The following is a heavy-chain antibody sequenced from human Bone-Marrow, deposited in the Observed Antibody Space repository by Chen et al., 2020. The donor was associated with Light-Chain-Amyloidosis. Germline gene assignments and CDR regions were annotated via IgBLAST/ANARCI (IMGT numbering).Heavy chain of an antibody. J-gene: IGHJ5*02. CDR2: IQYDESTK. D-gene: IGHD3-16*01. CDR1: GFAFSSYA. CDR3: ARESHFTQIGGRFDP. Sequence: VQLVESGGGLLQRGGSLRLSCAASGFAFSSYAMHWVRQAPGKGLEWVAFIQYDESTKFYGDSVKGRFTVSRDNSKNMLYLQMNSLRGEDTAVYYCARESHFTQIGGRFDPWGQGTPVTVSS. V-gene: IGHV3-30*02.